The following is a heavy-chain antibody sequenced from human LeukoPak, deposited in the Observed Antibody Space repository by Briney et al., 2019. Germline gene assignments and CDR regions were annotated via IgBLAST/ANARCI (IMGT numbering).Heavy chain of an antibody. V-gene: IGHV3-30*04. CDR2: ISFDGSNK. D-gene: IGHD5-12*01. CDR1: GFTFSTYA. Sequence: GRSLRLSSAASGFTFSTYAMHWVRQAPGKGLEWVAVISFDGSNKYYADSVKGRFTISRDSSKNTLYLQMNSLRAEDTAVYYCAKGGGYEAQYYYYYLDVWGKGTTVTISS. J-gene: IGHJ6*03. CDR3: AKGGGYEAQYYYYYLDV.